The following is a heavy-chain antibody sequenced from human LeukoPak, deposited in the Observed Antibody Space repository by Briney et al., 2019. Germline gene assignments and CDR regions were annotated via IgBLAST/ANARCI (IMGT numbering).Heavy chain of an antibody. CDR1: GGSISSYY. V-gene: IGHV4-59*01. CDR3: ARITYYDFWSGYPGVSWFDP. CDR2: IYYSGGT. D-gene: IGHD3-3*01. Sequence: SETLSLTCTVSGGSISSYYWSWIRQPPGKGLEWIGYIYYSGGTNYNPSLKSRVTISVDTSKNQFSLKLSSVTAADTAVYYCARITYYDFWSGYPGVSWFDPWGQGTLVTVSS. J-gene: IGHJ5*02.